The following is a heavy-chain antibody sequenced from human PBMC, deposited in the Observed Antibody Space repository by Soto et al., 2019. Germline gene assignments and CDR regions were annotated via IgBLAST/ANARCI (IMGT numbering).Heavy chain of an antibody. Sequence: TLSLTCAVSGGSVSSGGSSWSWIRQPPGKGLEWIGYIYHSGSTYYNPSLKSRVTISVDRSKNQFSLKLSSVTAADTAVYYCARAGDSSGPVALGYWGQGTLVTVSS. CDR3: ARAGDSSGPVALGY. V-gene: IGHV4-30-2*01. CDR1: GGSVSSGGSS. CDR2: IYHSGST. D-gene: IGHD6-19*01. J-gene: IGHJ4*02.